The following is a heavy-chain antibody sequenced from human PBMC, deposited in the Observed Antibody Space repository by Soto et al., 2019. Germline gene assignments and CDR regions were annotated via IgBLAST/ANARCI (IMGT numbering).Heavy chain of an antibody. D-gene: IGHD6-13*01. J-gene: IGHJ4*02. V-gene: IGHV4-4*07. CDR2: INASGST. CDR3: ARELIYPIAASGHSYYFDF. CDR1: GGSISYYY. Sequence: KTSETLSLTCTVSGGSISYYYWTWIRQPAGKGLEWIGRINASGSTNYDPSLKSRVTMSVDSSSNQFSLKLNSVTAADTAIYYCARELIYPIAASGHSYYFDFWGQGTLVTVSS.